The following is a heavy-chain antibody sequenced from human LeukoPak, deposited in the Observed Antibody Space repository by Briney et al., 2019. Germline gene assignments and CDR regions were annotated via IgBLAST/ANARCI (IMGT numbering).Heavy chain of an antibody. CDR2: IYYSGST. V-gene: IGHV4-59*01. Sequence: PSETLSLTCTVSGGSISSYYWSWIRQPPGKGLEWIGHIYYSGSTNYNPSLKSRVTISVDTSKNQFSLKLSSVTAADTAVYYCARDRRTYYDFWSGPYDAFDIWGQGTMVTVSS. J-gene: IGHJ3*02. CDR1: GGSISSYY. D-gene: IGHD3-3*01. CDR3: ARDRRTYYDFWSGPYDAFDI.